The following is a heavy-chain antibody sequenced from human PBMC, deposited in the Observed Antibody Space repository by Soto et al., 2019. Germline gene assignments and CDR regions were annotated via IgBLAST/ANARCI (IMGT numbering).Heavy chain of an antibody. Sequence: GGSLRLSCAASGFTFSSYGMHWVRQAPGKGLEWVAVIWYDGSNKYYADSVKGRFTISRDNSKNTLYLQMNSLRAEDTAVYYCARDLDYGDYLDAFDIWGQGTMVTVSS. CDR3: ARDLDYGDYLDAFDI. D-gene: IGHD4-17*01. CDR2: IWYDGSNK. J-gene: IGHJ3*02. V-gene: IGHV3-33*01. CDR1: GFTFSSYG.